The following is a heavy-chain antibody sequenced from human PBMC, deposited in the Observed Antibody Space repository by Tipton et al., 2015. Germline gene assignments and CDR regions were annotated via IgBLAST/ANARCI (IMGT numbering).Heavy chain of an antibody. Sequence: TLSLTCTVSGGSISSSSYYWGWIRQPPGKGLEWIGSIYYSGSTYHNPSLKSRVTISVDTSKNQFSLKLTSVTAADTAVYYCASGGILGYFDYWGQGTLITVSS. V-gene: IGHV4-39*01. CDR2: IYYSGST. CDR3: ASGGILGYFDY. CDR1: GGSISSSSYY. J-gene: IGHJ4*02. D-gene: IGHD3-16*01.